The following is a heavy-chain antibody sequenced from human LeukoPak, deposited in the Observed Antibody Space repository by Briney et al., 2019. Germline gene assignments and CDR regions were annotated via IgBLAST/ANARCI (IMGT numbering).Heavy chain of an antibody. D-gene: IGHD2-21*02. CDR3: ARSAYCGGDCYYYFDY. Sequence: PGGSLRLSCAASGFTFSDYYMSWIRQAPGKGLEWVSYISSSGSTIYYADSVKGRFTISRDNAKNSLYLQMNSLRAEDTAVYYCARSAYCGGDCYYYFDYWGQGTLVTVSS. J-gene: IGHJ4*02. V-gene: IGHV3-11*01. CDR2: ISSSGSTI. CDR1: GFTFSDYY.